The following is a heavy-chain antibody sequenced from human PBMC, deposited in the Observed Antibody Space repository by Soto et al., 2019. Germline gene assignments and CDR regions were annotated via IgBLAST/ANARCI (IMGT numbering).Heavy chain of an antibody. Sequence: EVQLVESGGGLVKPGGSLRLSCVGSGFTFSSYNMNWVRQAPGKGLEWVSSITSTSSYTFYADSVRGRFTISRDNAKNSLYLQMNSRRGEDTAVYYCARKMAEPRPQDYYGLDVWGQGTTVSVSS. CDR1: GFTFSSYN. CDR3: ARKMAEPRPQDYYGLDV. V-gene: IGHV3-21*01. CDR2: ITSTSSYT. J-gene: IGHJ6*02. D-gene: IGHD1-1*01.